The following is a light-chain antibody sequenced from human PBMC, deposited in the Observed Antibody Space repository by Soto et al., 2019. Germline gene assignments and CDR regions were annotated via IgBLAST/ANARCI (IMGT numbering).Light chain of an antibody. CDR1: QSVSSSY. V-gene: IGKV3-20*01. J-gene: IGKJ2*01. CDR2: GAS. CDR3: QQYGSSPSYT. Sequence: EIVLTQSPGTLSLSPGERATLSCRASQSVSSSYLAWYQQKPGQAPRLLIYGASIRATGIPDRFSGSGSGTDFTLTISRLEAKDFAVYYCQQYGSSPSYTFGQGTKLEIK.